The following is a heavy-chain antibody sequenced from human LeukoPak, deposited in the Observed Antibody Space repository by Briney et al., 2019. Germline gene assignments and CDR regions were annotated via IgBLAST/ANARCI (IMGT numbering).Heavy chain of an antibody. CDR1: GFTVSSNY. D-gene: IGHD3-22*01. CDR2: IYSGGST. J-gene: IGHJ3*02. V-gene: IGHV3-53*01. Sequence: GGSLRLSCAASGFTVSSNYMSWVRQAPGKGLEWVSVIYSGGSTYYADSVKGRFTISRDNSKNTLYLQMSSLRAEDTAVYYCARGYDSSGYYTNDAFDIWGQGTMVTVSS. CDR3: ARGYDSSGYYTNDAFDI.